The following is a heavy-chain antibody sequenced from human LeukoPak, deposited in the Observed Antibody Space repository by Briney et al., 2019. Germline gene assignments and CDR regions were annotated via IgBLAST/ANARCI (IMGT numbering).Heavy chain of an antibody. D-gene: IGHD5-18*01. J-gene: IGHJ4*02. CDR2: ITYNSGTI. CDR1: GFTFRGYA. CDR3: ARDSGYSYADDY. Sequence: PGGSLRLSCAASGFTFRGYAMQWVRQAPGKGLEWVSYITYNSGTIFYADSVKGRFTISRDNAKDSLYLQMSSLRDEDTAVYYCARDSGYSYADDYWGQGTLVTVSS. V-gene: IGHV3-48*02.